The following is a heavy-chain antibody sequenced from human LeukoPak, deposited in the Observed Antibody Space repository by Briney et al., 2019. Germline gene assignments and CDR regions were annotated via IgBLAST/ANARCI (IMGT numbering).Heavy chain of an antibody. CDR1: GFTFSSYH. CDR3: ASSSERYSHYFDY. Sequence: GGSLRLSCAASGFTFSSYHINWVRQAPGKGPEWVSVIYIGGSTYYADSVKGRFTIPRDNSKNTLSLQMNSLRAEDTAVYYCASSSERYSHYFDYWGQGTLVTVSS. J-gene: IGHJ4*02. CDR2: IYIGGST. D-gene: IGHD1-26*01. V-gene: IGHV3-53*01.